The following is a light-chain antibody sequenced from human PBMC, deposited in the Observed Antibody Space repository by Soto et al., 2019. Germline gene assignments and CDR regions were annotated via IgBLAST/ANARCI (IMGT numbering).Light chain of an antibody. V-gene: IGKV3-15*01. CDR2: GAS. CDR3: QQYNNWPPLT. CDR1: QSVSSN. Sequence: EIVMTQSPATLSLSHGERATLSCRASQSVSSNLAWYQQKPGQAPRLLIYGASTRATGIPARFSGSGSGTEFTLTISSLQSEDFAVYYCQQYNNWPPLTFAGGTKADI. J-gene: IGKJ4*01.